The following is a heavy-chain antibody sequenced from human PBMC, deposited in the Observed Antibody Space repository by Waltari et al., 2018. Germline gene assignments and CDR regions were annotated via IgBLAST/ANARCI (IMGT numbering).Heavy chain of an antibody. J-gene: IGHJ4*02. CDR1: GASITNDNYY. D-gene: IGHD6-19*01. V-gene: IGHV4-31*03. CDR2: IYYSGSS. CDR3: AKNDFDSSGWYAYFDY. Sequence: QVQLQESGPGLVKPSETLSLTCTVSGASITNDNYYWSWIRQHPGKGLEWIAYIYYSGSSYYNPSLKSRVAISVDTFKKQFSLKVTSVTAEDTAVYYCAKNDFDSSGWYAYFDYWGQGTLVTVSP.